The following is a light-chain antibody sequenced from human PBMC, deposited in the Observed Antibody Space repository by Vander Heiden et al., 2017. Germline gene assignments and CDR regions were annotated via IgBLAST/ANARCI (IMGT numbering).Light chain of an antibody. CDR1: QSVSNNY. Sequence: ILLTRSPGTLSLSPGERATLSCRASQSVSNNYLAWYQQKPGQAPRLLIYDSSTRATDIPDRFSGSGSETDFTLTISTLEPDDFGVYYCQQYAKSIGSFGQGTKLEI. J-gene: IGKJ2*03. CDR2: DSS. V-gene: IGKV3-20*01. CDR3: QQYAKSIGS.